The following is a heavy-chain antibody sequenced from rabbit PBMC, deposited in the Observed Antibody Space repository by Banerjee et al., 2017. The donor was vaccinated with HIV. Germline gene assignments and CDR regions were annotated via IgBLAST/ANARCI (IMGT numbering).Heavy chain of an antibody. CDR3: ARDLVTAIGWNFAL. Sequence: QSLEESGGDLVKPGTSLTLTCTASGFSFSSGYYMCWVRQAPGKGLEWIACIAAGSAGTTYYANWAKGRFTISKTSSTTVTLQVTRLTAADTATYFCARDLVTAIGWNFALWGQGTLVTVS. CDR2: IAAGSAGTT. V-gene: IGHV1S40*01. D-gene: IGHD7-1*01. J-gene: IGHJ3*01. CDR1: GFSFSSGYY.